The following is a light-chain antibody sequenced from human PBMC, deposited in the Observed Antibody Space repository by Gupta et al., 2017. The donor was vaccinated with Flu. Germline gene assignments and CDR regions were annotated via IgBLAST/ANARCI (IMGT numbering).Light chain of an antibody. J-gene: IGKJ1*01. CDR3: QQSDSTRT. Sequence: IQMTQSPSSLSASVGDRVTITCRASQSISSYLNWYQKKPGKAPKLLIYAASSLQSGVPSRFSGSGSGTECTLTISSLQPEDVATYYCQQSDSTRTFGQGTKVEIK. CDR1: QSISSY. V-gene: IGKV1-39*01. CDR2: AAS.